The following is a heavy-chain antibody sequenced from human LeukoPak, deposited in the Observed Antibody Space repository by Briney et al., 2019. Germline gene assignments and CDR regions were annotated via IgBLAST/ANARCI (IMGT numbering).Heavy chain of an antibody. D-gene: IGHD3-10*01. CDR1: GGSISSSSYY. Sequence: SETLSLTCTVSGGSISSSSYYWDWIRQPPGKGLEWIGSIYYSGSTYYNPSLKSRVTISVDTSKNQFSLKLSSVTAADTAVYYCARGGAYYYGSGSHTGYYYYYMDVWGKGTTVTISS. V-gene: IGHV4-39*07. CDR2: IYYSGST. CDR3: ARGGAYYYGSGSHTGYYYYYMDV. J-gene: IGHJ6*03.